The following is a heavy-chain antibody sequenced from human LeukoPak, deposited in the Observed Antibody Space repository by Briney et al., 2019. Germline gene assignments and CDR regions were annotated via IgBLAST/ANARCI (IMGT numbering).Heavy chain of an antibody. CDR3: ARLTIVRGVVNAFDY. J-gene: IGHJ4*02. V-gene: IGHV4-59*01. CDR1: GGSISSYY. D-gene: IGHD3-10*01. Sequence: SETLSLTCTVSGGSISSYYWSWIRQPPGKGLEWIGYIYYSGSTKYNPSLESRVTISLDTSGHQFSLRLTSVTAADTALYYCARLTIVRGVVNAFDYWGQGTLVTVSS. CDR2: IYYSGST.